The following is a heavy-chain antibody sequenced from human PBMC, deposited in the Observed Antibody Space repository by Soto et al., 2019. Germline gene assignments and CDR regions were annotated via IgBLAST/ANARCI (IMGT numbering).Heavy chain of an antibody. CDR1: GFTFSSYA. J-gene: IGHJ4*02. D-gene: IGHD1-26*01. CDR3: ARRGSGSYDDY. V-gene: IGHV3-23*01. Sequence: EVQLLESGGGLVQPGGSLRLSCAASGFTFSSYAMSWVRQAPGKGLEWVSVISGSGDSTYYADSVKGRFTISRDNSKSTLYLQMNSLRAEDTAVYYCARRGSGSYDDYWCQGTVVTVSS. CDR2: ISGSGDST.